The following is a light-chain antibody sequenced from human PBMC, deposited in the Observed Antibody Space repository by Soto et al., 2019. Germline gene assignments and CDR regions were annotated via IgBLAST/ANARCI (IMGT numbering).Light chain of an antibody. Sequence: NFMLTQPLSVSESPGKTVTISCTRSSGSIATNYVQWYQQRPGSAPTTVIYEDQLRPSGVPDRFSGSIDSSSNSASLTISGLKTEDEADYYCQSDHSGNDAFGTGTRVTVL. CDR2: EDQ. V-gene: IGLV6-57*04. CDR3: QSDHSGNDA. J-gene: IGLJ1*01. CDR1: SGSIATNY.